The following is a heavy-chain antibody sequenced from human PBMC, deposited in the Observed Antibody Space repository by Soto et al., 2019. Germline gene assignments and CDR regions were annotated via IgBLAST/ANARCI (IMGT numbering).Heavy chain of an antibody. V-gene: IGHV4-31*02. D-gene: IGHD3-3*01. CDR3: AREGYDDAFDI. CDR1: GGSISSGGYY. J-gene: IGHJ3*02. CDR2: IYYSGST. Sequence: LCGGSISSGGYYWSWIRQHPGKGLEWIGYIYYSGSTYYNPSLKSRVTISVDTSKNQFSLKLSSVTAADTAVYYCAREGYDDAFDIWGQGTMVTVSS.